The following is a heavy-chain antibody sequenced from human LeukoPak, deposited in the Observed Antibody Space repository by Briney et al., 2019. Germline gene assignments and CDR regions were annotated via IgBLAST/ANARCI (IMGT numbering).Heavy chain of an antibody. V-gene: IGHV4-34*01. Sequence: PSETLSLTCAVYGASFSEYYWSWIRQPPGKGLEWIGEIDHSRSTKYNPSLRGRATISLDTSKNQFSLDLTSVTAADTAVYYCASGSQLGSYNWFDPWGRGTLVTVSS. CDR2: IDHSRST. CDR3: ASGSQLGSYNWFDP. D-gene: IGHD1-1*01. J-gene: IGHJ5*02. CDR1: GASFSEYY.